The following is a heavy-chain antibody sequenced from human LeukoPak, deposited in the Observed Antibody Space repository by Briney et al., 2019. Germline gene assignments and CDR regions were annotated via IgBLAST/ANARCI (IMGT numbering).Heavy chain of an antibody. CDR1: GYTFTNYY. CDR2: INPSSGST. V-gene: IGHV1-46*01. CDR3: ARGRAVAGSHYFDN. Sequence: ASVKVSCKASGYTFTNYYLHWVRQAPGQGLELMGIINPSSGSTTYAQKFQGRVTMTRDTSTSTLYMELSSLRSEDTAVYYCARGRAVAGSHYFDNWGQGTLVTVSS. J-gene: IGHJ4*02. D-gene: IGHD6-19*01.